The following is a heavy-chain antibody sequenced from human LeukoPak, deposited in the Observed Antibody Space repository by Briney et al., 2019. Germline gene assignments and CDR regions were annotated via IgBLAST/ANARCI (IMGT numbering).Heavy chain of an antibody. D-gene: IGHD5-24*01. CDR3: AKDRDWYYCDY. V-gene: IGHV3-30*18. CDR2: ISYDGSNK. CDR1: GFTVSSYG. Sequence: GGSLRLSCAASGFTVSSYGMHWVRQAPGKGLEWVAVISYDGSNKYYADSVKGRFTISRDNSKNTLYLQMNSLRAEDTAVYYCAKDRDWYYCDYWGQGTLVTVSS. J-gene: IGHJ4*02.